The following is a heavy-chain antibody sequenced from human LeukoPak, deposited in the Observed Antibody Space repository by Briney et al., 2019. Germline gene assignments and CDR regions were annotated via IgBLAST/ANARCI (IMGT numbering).Heavy chain of an antibody. CDR1: GFTFSSHP. CDR2: ISFDGSHK. CDR3: ARDFGITWAQYYFDY. D-gene: IGHD3-10*01. J-gene: IGHJ4*02. V-gene: IGHV3-30*04. Sequence: GGALRLSWAASGFTFSSHPMHWVRQAPGKGLEGVAVISFDGSHKYYADSVTGRFTISRDNAKKTLYLQMDSLRTDDTAMYYCARDFGITWAQYYFDYWGQGTLVTVSS.